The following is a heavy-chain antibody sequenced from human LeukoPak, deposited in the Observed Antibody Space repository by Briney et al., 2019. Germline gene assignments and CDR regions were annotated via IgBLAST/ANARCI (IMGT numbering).Heavy chain of an antibody. Sequence: GASVKVSCKASGYTFTDYYIHWVRQAPGQGLEWMGWMDPKSGETNHAQRFQGRVIMTRDTSITTAYMELSRLRSDDTAVYYCARAPITYGSGSSCFDYWGQGTLVTVSS. D-gene: IGHD3-10*01. CDR1: GYTFTDYY. J-gene: IGHJ4*02. CDR3: ARAPITYGSGSSCFDY. CDR2: MDPKSGET. V-gene: IGHV1-2*02.